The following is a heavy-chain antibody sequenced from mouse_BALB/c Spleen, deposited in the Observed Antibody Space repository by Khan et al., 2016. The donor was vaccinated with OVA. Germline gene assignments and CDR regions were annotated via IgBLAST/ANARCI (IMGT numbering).Heavy chain of an antibody. CDR2: INPTSGYT. V-gene: IGHV1-7*01. CDR1: GYTFTSYW. CDR3: TRDRIDY. Sequence: QVQLQQSGAELAKPGASVKMSCKASGYTFTSYWMHWIKQRPGQGLEWIGYINPTSGYTDYNQKFKDKATLTADKSSSTAYMQLSSLTSDDSAVDDGTRDRIDYWGQGTTLTVSS. J-gene: IGHJ2*01.